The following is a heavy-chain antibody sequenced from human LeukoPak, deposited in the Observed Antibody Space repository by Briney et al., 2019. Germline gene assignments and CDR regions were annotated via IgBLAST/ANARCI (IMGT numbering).Heavy chain of an antibody. D-gene: IGHD3-10*01. J-gene: IGHJ4*02. CDR3: ARGLPGPGSGSLYPYYFDY. V-gene: IGHV1-18*01. CDR1: GYTFTSYG. Sequence: GASVKVSCKASGYTFTSYGISWVRQAPGQGLEWMGWISAYNGNTNYAQKLQGRVTMTTDTSTSTAYMELRSLRSDDTAVYYCARGLPGPGSGSLYPYYFDYWGQGTLVTVSS. CDR2: ISAYNGNT.